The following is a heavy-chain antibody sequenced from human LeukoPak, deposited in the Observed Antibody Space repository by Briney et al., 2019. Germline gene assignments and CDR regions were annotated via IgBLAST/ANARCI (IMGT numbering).Heavy chain of an antibody. D-gene: IGHD6-13*01. CDR2: IKQDESEK. J-gene: IGHJ6*02. V-gene: IGHV3-7*05. CDR1: GFTLSNYW. Sequence: GGSLRLSCTASGFTLSNYWMSWVRETPEKGLEWVATIKQDESEKVYVDSGKGRFTISRDNAKSSLYLQMSGLRADDTAVYYCARDPYSSTWSYGMDIWGQGTTVTVSS. CDR3: ARDPYSSTWSYGMDI.